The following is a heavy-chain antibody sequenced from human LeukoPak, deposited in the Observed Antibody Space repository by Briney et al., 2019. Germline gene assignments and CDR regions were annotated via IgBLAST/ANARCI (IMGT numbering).Heavy chain of an antibody. V-gene: IGHV3-53*01. CDR1: GFTVSSNY. CDR3: ARDKEGGSGSMDY. CDR2: IYSDGST. D-gene: IGHD3-10*01. Sequence: TGGSLRLSCAASGFTVSSNYMNWVRQAPGKGLEWVSIIYSDGSTDYADSVKGRFTISRDNSKNTLSLQMNSLRAEDTAVYYCARDKEGGSGSMDYWGLGTLVTVSS. J-gene: IGHJ4*02.